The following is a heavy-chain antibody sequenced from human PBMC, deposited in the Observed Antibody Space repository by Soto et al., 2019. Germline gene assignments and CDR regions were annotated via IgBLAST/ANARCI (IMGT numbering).Heavy chain of an antibody. V-gene: IGHV3-53*01. J-gene: IGHJ4*02. CDR1: GFSVRTIY. Sequence: GSLRLSCAASGFSVRTIYMSWVRQAPGKGLEWVSVFESGGSIYYADSVKGRFIISRDYAKNTVYLQMNSLTVEDTAVYYCARAGVTPDFFDYWGQGTLVTVSS. D-gene: IGHD2-21*02. CDR2: FESGGSI. CDR3: ARAGVTPDFFDY.